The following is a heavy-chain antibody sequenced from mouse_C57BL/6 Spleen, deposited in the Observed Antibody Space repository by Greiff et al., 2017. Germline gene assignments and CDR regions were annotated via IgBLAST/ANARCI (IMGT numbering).Heavy chain of an antibody. V-gene: IGHV14-4*01. Sequence: VQLKQSGAELVRPGASVKLSCPASGFNIKDDYMHWVKQRPEQGLAWIGWIDPENGDTAYASKFQGKATITADTSSNTAYLQLSSLTSEDTAVYYCTTPDGMDYWGQGTSVTVSS. CDR3: TTPDGMDY. CDR1: GFNIKDDY. J-gene: IGHJ4*01. CDR2: IDPENGDT.